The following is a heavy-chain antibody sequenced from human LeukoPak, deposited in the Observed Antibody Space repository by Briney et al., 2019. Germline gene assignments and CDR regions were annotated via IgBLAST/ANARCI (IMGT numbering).Heavy chain of an antibody. CDR2: IYYSGST. CDR3: ASLYYDFWSGYVDV. Sequence: SETLSLTCTVSGGSISSYYWSWIRQPPGKGLEWIGYIYYSGSTNYNPSLKSRVTISVDTSKNQFSLKLSSVTAADTAVYYCASLYYDFWSGYVDVWGKGTTVTVSS. J-gene: IGHJ6*03. CDR1: GGSISSYY. D-gene: IGHD3-3*01. V-gene: IGHV4-59*08.